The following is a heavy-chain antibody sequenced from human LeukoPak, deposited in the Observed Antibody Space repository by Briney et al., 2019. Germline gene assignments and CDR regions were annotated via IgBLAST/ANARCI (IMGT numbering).Heavy chain of an antibody. CDR1: GFTFSDYY. D-gene: IGHD5-12*01. V-gene: IGHV3-11*01. CDR3: ASSGYSGYDSDY. CDR2: ISSSGSTI. J-gene: IGHJ4*02. Sequence: GGSLRLSCAASGFTFSDYYMSWIRQAPGKGLEWVSYISSSGSTIYYADSVKGRFTISRDNAKNSLYLQMNSLRAEDTAVYYSASSGYSGYDSDYWGQGTLVTVSS.